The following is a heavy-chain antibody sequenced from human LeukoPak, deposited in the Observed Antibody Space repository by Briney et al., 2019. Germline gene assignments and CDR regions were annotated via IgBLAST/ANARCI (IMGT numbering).Heavy chain of an antibody. Sequence: ASVKVSCNASGYIFTCYGFSWVGQAPGQGLEWMGWISAYNGNTDYPQKLQGRVTLTTDTSTSTAYMKRRSLSSADASVYYCARGPLQWLGIGVNDYWGQGTLVTVSS. CDR1: GYIFTCYG. CDR3: ARGPLQWLGIGVNDY. V-gene: IGHV1-18*01. J-gene: IGHJ4*02. D-gene: IGHD6-19*01. CDR2: ISAYNGNT.